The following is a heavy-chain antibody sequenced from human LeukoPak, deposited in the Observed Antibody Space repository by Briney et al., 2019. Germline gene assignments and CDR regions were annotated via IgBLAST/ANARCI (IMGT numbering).Heavy chain of an antibody. D-gene: IGHD5-24*01. Sequence: PGGSLRLSCAASGFTFSSYWMHWVRQAPGKGLVWVSRINSDGSSTSYADSVKGRFTISRDNAKNTLYLQMNSLRAEDTAVCYCSXDMEMATISGFDYWGQGTLVTVSS. CDR1: GFTFSSYW. CDR3: SXDMEMATISGFDY. V-gene: IGHV3-74*01. CDR2: INSDGSST. J-gene: IGHJ4*02.